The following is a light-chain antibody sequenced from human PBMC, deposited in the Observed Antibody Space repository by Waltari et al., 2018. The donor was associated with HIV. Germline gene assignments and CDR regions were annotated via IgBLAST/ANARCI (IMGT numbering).Light chain of an antibody. V-gene: IGLV2-14*03. CDR2: DVS. J-gene: IGLJ2*01. Sequence: QSALTQPASASGSPGQSITISCTGTSSDVGAYNYVPWYQQHPGKAPKLMIYDVSNRPSGVSNRFSGSKSGNTASLTISGLQAEDEADYYCSSYTSSSSVVFGGGTKLTVL. CDR3: SSYTSSSSVV. CDR1: SSDVGAYNY.